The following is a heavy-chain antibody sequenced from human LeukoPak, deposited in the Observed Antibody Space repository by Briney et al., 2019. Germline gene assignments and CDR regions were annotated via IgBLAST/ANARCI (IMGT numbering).Heavy chain of an antibody. CDR3: ARDSSEFRSLIFH. D-gene: IGHD3-9*01. CDR1: GGTFSSYA. V-gene: IGHV1-69*13. J-gene: IGHJ1*01. Sequence: SVKVSCKASGGTFSSYAISWVRQAPGQGLEWMGGIIPIFGTANYAQKFRGRVTITADESTSTAYMELSSLRSEDTAVYYCARDSSEFRSLIFHWGQGTLVTVSS. CDR2: IIPIFGTA.